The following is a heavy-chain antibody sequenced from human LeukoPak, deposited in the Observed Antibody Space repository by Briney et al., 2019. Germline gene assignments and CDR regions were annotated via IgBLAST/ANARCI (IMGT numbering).Heavy chain of an antibody. D-gene: IGHD6-19*01. CDR1: GGSISSYY. J-gene: IGHJ6*02. CDR2: IYYSGST. V-gene: IGHV4-59*01. CDR3: ARSSGWYHYYGMDV. Sequence: SETLSLTCTVSGGSISSYYWSWIRQPPGKGLEWIGYIYYSGSTNYNPSLKSRVTISVDTSKNQFSLKLSSVTAADTAVYYCARSSGWYHYYGMDVWGQGTTVTASS.